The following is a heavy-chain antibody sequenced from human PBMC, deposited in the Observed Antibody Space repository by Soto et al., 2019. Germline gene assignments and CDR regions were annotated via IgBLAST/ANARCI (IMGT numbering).Heavy chain of an antibody. J-gene: IGHJ5*02. Sequence: SETLSLTCAVYGGSFSGYYWSWIRQPPGKGLEWIGEINHSGSTNYNPSLKSRVTISVDTSKNQFSLKLSSVTAADTAVYYCARSDIAARTIWFDPWGQGTLVTVSS. D-gene: IGHD6-6*01. CDR3: ARSDIAARTIWFDP. CDR1: GGSFSGYY. V-gene: IGHV4-34*01. CDR2: INHSGST.